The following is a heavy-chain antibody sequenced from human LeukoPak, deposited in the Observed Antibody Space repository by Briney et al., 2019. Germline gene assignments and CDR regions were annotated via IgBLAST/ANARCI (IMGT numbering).Heavy chain of an antibody. Sequence: GGSLRLSCAASGFTFSDHYMAWVRQAPGKGLEWVGRTRNKANSYTTEYAASVKGRFTISRDDSKNSLYLQMNSLKTEDTAVYFCTREVGATGGNWFDPWGQGTLVTVSS. CDR1: GFTFSDHY. D-gene: IGHD1-26*01. V-gene: IGHV3-72*01. CDR3: TREVGATGGNWFDP. J-gene: IGHJ5*02. CDR2: TRNKANSYTT.